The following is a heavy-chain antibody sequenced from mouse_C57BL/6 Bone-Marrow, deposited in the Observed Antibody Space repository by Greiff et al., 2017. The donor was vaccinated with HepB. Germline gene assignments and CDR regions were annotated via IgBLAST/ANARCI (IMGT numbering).Heavy chain of an antibody. Sequence: VQLQESGPELVKPGASVKLSCKASGYTFTSYDINWVKQRPGQGLEWIGWIYPRDGSTKYNEKFKGKATLTVDTSSSTAYMELHSLTSEDSAVYFCARNYGSSYGYWYFDVWGTGTTVTVAS. D-gene: IGHD1-1*01. CDR2: IYPRDGST. CDR1: GYTFTSYD. J-gene: IGHJ1*03. CDR3: ARNYGSSYGYWYFDV. V-gene: IGHV1-85*01.